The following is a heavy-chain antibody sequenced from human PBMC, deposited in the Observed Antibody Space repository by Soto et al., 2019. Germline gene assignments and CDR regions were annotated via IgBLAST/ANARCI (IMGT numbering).Heavy chain of an antibody. CDR2: IFYLGSS. CDR3: ARHSLALRKNNWFDP. D-gene: IGHD3-3*02. CDR1: GNSIISSDFY. J-gene: IGHJ5*02. V-gene: IGHV4-39*01. Sequence: TSETLSLTCTVSGNSIISSDFYWGWVRKHPGQGLEWIGSIFYLGSSYYNPSLKSRVTLSVDTSKNQFSLRLRSVTAADTALSFCARHSLALRKNNWFDPWGQGNMVTVSS.